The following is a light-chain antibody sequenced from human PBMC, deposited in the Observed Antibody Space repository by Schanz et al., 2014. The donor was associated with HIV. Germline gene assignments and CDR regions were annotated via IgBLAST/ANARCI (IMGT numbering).Light chain of an antibody. CDR1: QSVSSSF. CDR3: QQYGSSPRT. V-gene: IGKV3-20*01. J-gene: IGKJ4*01. Sequence: ETVLTQSPATLSLSPGDRATLSCRASQSVSSSFLAWYQQKPGQAPRLLIYGASSRATGIPDRFSGSGSGTDFTLTISRLEPEDFAVYYCQQYGSSPRTFGGGTKVEIK. CDR2: GAS.